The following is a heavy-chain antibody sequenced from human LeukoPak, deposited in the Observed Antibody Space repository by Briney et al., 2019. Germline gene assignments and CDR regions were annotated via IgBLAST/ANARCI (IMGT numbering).Heavy chain of an antibody. CDR3: ARYHLYGFDF. D-gene: IGHD2-2*01. V-gene: IGHV3-48*04. Sequence: GGSLRLSCAASGFTFSSYSMNWVRQAPEKGLGWVSYITSSSPTIYYADSVKGRFTISRDNAKNTLYLQMNSVRAEDTGVYFIARYHLYGFDFWGEGTLVTVSS. J-gene: IGHJ4*02. CDR1: GFTFSSYS. CDR2: ITSSSPTI.